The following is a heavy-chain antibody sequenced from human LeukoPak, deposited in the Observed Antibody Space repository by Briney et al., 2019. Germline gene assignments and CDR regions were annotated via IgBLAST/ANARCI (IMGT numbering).Heavy chain of an antibody. CDR2: TYYRSKWSK. CDR3: ARSLDTDLRE. J-gene: IGHJ4*02. Sequence: SQTLSLTCAISGDSVSSHSAAWNWIRQSPSRGLEWLGRTYYRSKWSKDYSVSVKSRITINPDTSNNQLSLQLNSVTPEDTAVYYCARSLDTDLREWGQGTLVTVSS. CDR1: GDSVSSHSAA. V-gene: IGHV6-1*01. D-gene: IGHD5-18*01.